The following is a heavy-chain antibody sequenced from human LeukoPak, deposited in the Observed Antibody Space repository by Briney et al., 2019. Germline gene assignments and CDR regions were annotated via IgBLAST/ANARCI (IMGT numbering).Heavy chain of an antibody. CDR3: AKDKVPAVLRGWFDP. CDR1: GFTFSSYS. CDR2: VSGSGDST. V-gene: IGHV3-23*01. Sequence: HPGGSLRLSCAASGFTFSSYSMNWVRQAPGKGLEWVSAVSGSGDSTYYADSVKGRFTISRDNSKNTVYLQMNSLRAEDTAVYYCAKDKVPAVLRGWFDPWGQGTLVTVSS. D-gene: IGHD2-2*01. J-gene: IGHJ5*02.